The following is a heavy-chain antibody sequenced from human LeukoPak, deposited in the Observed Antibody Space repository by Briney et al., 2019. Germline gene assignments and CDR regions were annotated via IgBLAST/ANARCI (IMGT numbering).Heavy chain of an antibody. V-gene: IGHV3-48*03. Sequence: GGSLRLSCAASGFTFSSYEMNWVRQAQGKGLEWVSYISSSASTIYYADSVKGRFTISRDNAKNSLYLQMNSLRAEDTAVYYCARSVTAPDYWGQGTLVTVSS. CDR2: ISSSASTI. CDR3: ARSVTAPDY. J-gene: IGHJ4*02. CDR1: GFTFSSYE. D-gene: IGHD5-18*01.